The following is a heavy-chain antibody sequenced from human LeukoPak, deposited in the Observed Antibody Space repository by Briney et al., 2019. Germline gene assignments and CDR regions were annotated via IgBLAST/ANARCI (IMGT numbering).Heavy chain of an antibody. D-gene: IGHD3-3*01. Sequence: ASVKVSCKASGYTFTGYYMHWVRQAPGQGLEWMGWINPNSGGTNYAQKFQGRVTMTRDTSISTAYMELSSLRSEDTAVYYCARGVVIDLLDYYYYMDVWGKGTTVTVSS. V-gene: IGHV1-2*02. CDR2: INPNSGGT. CDR1: GYTFTGYY. J-gene: IGHJ6*03. CDR3: ARGVVIDLLDYYYYMDV.